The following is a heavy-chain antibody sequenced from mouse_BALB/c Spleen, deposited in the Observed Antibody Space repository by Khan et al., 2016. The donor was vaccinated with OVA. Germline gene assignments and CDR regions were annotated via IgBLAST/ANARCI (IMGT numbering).Heavy chain of an antibody. D-gene: IGHD1-1*01. V-gene: IGHV3-6*02. CDR3: ARDYYGRGYFDV. CDR2: ISYDGSN. CDR1: GYSITSGYY. J-gene: IGHJ1*01. Sequence: EVKLLESGPGLVKPSQSLSLTCSVTGYSITSGYYWNWIRQFPGNKLEWMGYISYDGSNNYNPSLKNRISITRDTSKNQFFLKLNSVTTEDTATYYCARDYYGRGYFDVWGAGTTVTVSS.